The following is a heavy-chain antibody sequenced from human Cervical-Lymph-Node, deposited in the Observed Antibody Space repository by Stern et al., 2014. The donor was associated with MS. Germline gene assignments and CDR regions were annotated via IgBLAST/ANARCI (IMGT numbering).Heavy chain of an antibody. J-gene: IGHJ2*01. CDR2: IYYSGST. V-gene: IGHV4-59*11. Sequence: QVQPKESGPGLVKPSETLSLTCTVSGGSISPHYWSWIRQPPGKELEWIGYIYYSGSTDYNPSLKSRVTISVDTSKNRFSLKLSSVTAADTAVYYCARGGGWYFDLWGRGTLVTVSS. CDR3: ARGGGWYFDL. CDR1: GGSISPHY.